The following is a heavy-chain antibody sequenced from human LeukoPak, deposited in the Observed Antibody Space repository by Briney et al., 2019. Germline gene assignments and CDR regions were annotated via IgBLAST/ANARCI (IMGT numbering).Heavy chain of an antibody. CDR1: GVSISSSNW. Sequence: SGTLSLTCAVSGVSISSSNWWSWVRQPPGKGLEWIGEIYHSGRTNYNPSLKSRVTISVDKSKNQFSLKLSSVTAADTAVYYCAREPPGIAAIDYWGQGTLVTVSS. J-gene: IGHJ4*02. CDR3: AREPPGIAAIDY. CDR2: IYHSGRT. D-gene: IGHD6-13*01. V-gene: IGHV4-4*02.